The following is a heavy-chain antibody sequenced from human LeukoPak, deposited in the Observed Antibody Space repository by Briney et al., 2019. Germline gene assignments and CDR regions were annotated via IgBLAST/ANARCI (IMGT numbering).Heavy chain of an antibody. CDR3: ARAGEVWFGELRVSPFDY. D-gene: IGHD3-10*01. V-gene: IGHV4-39*01. CDR1: GGSISSSSYY. J-gene: IGHJ4*02. Sequence: NPSETLSLTCTVSGGSISSSSYYWGWIRQPPGKGLEWIGSIYYSGSTYYNPSLKSRVTISVDTSKNQFSLKLSSVTAADTAVYYCARAGEVWFGELRVSPFDYWGQGTLVTVSS. CDR2: IYYSGST.